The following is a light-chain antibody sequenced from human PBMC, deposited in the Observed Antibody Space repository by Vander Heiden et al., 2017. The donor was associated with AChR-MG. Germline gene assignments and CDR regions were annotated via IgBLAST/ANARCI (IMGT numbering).Light chain of an antibody. Sequence: QSVLTQPPSLSGTPPQRVTISCSGSSPNLGKNTANWYQQLPGTAPRLLIYRGSQRPAGVPDRFSGSESGTSASLAINGLQSEDEADYYCSAWDDSLNAWVFGGGTKVTVL. V-gene: IGLV1-44*01. CDR1: SPNLGKNT. CDR3: SAWDDSLNAWV. CDR2: RGS. J-gene: IGLJ3*02.